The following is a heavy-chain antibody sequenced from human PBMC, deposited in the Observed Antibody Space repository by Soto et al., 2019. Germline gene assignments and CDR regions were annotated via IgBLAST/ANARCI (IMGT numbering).Heavy chain of an antibody. CDR1: GFTFSSYA. Sequence: PGGSLRLSCAASGFTFSSYAMHWVRQAPGKGLEWVAVISYDGSNKYYADSVKGRFTISRDNSKNTLYLQMNSLRAEDTAVYYCARGLIAVAAGDPDYWGQGTLVTVSS. CDR2: ISYDGSNK. D-gene: IGHD6-19*01. J-gene: IGHJ4*02. CDR3: ARGLIAVAAGDPDY. V-gene: IGHV3-30-3*01.